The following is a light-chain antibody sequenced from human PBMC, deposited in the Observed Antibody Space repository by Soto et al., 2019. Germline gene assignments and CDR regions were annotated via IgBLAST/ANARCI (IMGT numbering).Light chain of an antibody. CDR3: QQYGSSRGIT. CDR1: QRLASNY. V-gene: IGKV3-20*01. J-gene: IGKJ5*01. Sequence: IELTQSPGTLSLSPGERATLSCRASQRLASNYLAWYQQRPGQAPRLLLYGVSSRATGIPDRFSGSGSGTDFTLAISRVEPEDFAVYYCQQYGSSRGITFGQGTRLEIK. CDR2: GVS.